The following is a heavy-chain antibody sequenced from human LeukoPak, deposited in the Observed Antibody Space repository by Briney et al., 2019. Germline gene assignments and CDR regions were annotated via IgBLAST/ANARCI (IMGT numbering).Heavy chain of an antibody. CDR3: AREFGGSSWYDPWFDP. CDR2: IIPIFGTA. V-gene: IGHV1-69*06. J-gene: IGHJ5*02. D-gene: IGHD6-13*01. CDR1: GGTFSSYA. Sequence: ASVKVSCKASGGTFSSYAISWVRQAPGQGLEWMGGIIPIFGTANYAQKFQGRVTITADKSTSTAYMELSSLRSEDTAAYYCAREFGGSSWYDPWFDPWGQGTLVTVSS.